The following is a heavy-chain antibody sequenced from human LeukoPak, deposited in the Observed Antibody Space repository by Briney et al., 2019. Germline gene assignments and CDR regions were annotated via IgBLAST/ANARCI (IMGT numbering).Heavy chain of an antibody. CDR2: ISYDGSNK. J-gene: IGHJ4*02. D-gene: IGHD3-10*01. Sequence: PGRSLRLSCAASGFTFSSYGMHWVRQAPGKGLEWVAVISYDGSNKYYADSVKGRFTISRDNSKNTLYLQMNSLRAEDTAVYYCAKDQSWFGELLSYYFDYWGQGTLVTVSS. V-gene: IGHV3-30*18. CDR3: AKDQSWFGELLSYYFDY. CDR1: GFTFSSYG.